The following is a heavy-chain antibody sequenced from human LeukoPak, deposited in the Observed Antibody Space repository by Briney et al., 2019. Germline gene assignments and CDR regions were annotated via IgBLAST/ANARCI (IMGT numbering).Heavy chain of an antibody. CDR2: ISSSSSTI. J-gene: IGHJ6*03. Sequence: AGGSLRLSCAASGFTFSSYSMNWVRQAPGKGLEWVSYISSSSSTIYYADSVKGRFTISRDNAKNSLYLQMNRLRAEDTAVYYCARIVTVAWSERRPGYYCMDVWGKGTTVTVSS. V-gene: IGHV3-48*01. D-gene: IGHD1-1*01. CDR1: GFTFSSYS. CDR3: ARIVTVAWSERRPGYYCMDV.